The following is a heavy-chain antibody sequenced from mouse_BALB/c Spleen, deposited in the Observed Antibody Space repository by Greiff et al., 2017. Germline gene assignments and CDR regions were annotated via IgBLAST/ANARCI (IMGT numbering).Heavy chain of an antibody. CDR1: GFTFSSYT. D-gene: IGHD2-3*01. V-gene: IGHV5-6-4*01. CDR2: ISSGGSYT. J-gene: IGHJ2*01. Sequence: EVQLQQSGGGLVKPGGSLKLSCAASGFTFSSYTMSWVRQTPEKRLEWVATISSGGSYTYYPDSVKGRFTISRDNAKNTLYLQMSSLKSEDTAMYYCTRDYDGLFDYWGQGTTLTVSS. CDR3: TRDYDGLFDY.